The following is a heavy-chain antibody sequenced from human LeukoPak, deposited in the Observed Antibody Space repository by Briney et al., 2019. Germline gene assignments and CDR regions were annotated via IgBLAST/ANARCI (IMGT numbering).Heavy chain of an antibody. J-gene: IGHJ6*02. CDR2: ISYDGSNK. CDR3: ARERVVVAARGNYYYYYGMDV. V-gene: IGHV3-30-3*01. Sequence: SCKASGGTFSSYAISWVRQAPGKGLEWVAVISYDGSNKYYADSVKGRFTISRDNSKNTLYLQMNSLRAEDTAVYYCARERVVVAARGNYYYYYGMDVWGQGTTVTVSS. CDR1: GGTFSSYA. D-gene: IGHD2-15*01.